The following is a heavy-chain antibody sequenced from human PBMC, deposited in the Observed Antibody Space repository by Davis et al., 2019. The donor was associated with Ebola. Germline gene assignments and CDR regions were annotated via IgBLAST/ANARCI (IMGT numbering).Heavy chain of an antibody. D-gene: IGHD2-8*01. J-gene: IGHJ4*02. V-gene: IGHV5-51*01. CDR1: GYSFTSYW. CDR2: IYAGDSDT. CDR3: ARQESLYGWSDY. Sequence: GESLKISCKGSGYSFTSYWIAWVRQMPGKGLEWMGIIYAGDSDTRYSPSFEGQVTISVDRSINTAYLQWRSLRASDTAIYYCARQESLYGWSDYWGQGTLVTVSS.